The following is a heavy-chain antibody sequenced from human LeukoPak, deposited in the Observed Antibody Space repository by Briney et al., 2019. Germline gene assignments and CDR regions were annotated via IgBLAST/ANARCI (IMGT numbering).Heavy chain of an antibody. CDR3: ARAYGSGSYYRMDWFDP. D-gene: IGHD3-10*01. CDR1: GYTFTSYA. Sequence: ASVKVSCKASGYTFTSYAMHWVRQAPGQRLEWMGWINAGNGNTKYSQKFQGRVTITADKSTSTAYMELSSLRSEDTAVYYCARAYGSGSYYRMDWFDPWGQGTLVTVSS. V-gene: IGHV1-3*01. CDR2: INAGNGNT. J-gene: IGHJ5*02.